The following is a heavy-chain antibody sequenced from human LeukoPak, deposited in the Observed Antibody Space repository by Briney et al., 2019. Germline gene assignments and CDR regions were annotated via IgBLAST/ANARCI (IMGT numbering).Heavy chain of an antibody. CDR1: GFTVSSNY. V-gene: IGHV3-66*01. D-gene: IGHD2-2*01. CDR2: IYSGGST. Sequence: GGSLRLSCAASGFTVSSNYMSWVRQAPGKGLEWVSVIYSGGSTYYADSVKGRFTISRDNSKNTLYLQMNSLRAEDTAVYYCARDGRYCSSTSCRPLDYWGQGTLVTVSS. J-gene: IGHJ4*02. CDR3: ARDGRYCSSTSCRPLDY.